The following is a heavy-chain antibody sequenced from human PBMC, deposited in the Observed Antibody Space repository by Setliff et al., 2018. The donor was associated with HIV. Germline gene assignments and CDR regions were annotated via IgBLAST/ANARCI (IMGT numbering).Heavy chain of an antibody. CDR1: GYSISNGYY. Sequence: SETLSLTCALSGYSISNGYYWGWIRQPSGKGLEWIGSIYHSGSTFYNPSLRGRVTISVDTSQDQFSLRLTSVTAADTAVYYCARQIWNESPGYGFDPWGQGTLVTVSS. CDR2: IYHSGST. J-gene: IGHJ5*02. CDR3: ARQIWNESPGYGFDP. V-gene: IGHV4-38-2*01. D-gene: IGHD3-22*01.